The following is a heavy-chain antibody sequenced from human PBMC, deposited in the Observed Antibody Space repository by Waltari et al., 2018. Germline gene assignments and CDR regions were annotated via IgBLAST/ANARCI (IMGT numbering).Heavy chain of an antibody. J-gene: IGHJ4*02. V-gene: IGHV4-39*01. CDR3: ARSYYDFWSGFDY. CDR2: FYYSGST. CDR1: GGSISSSSYY. D-gene: IGHD3-3*01. Sequence: QLQLQESGPGLVKPSETLSLTCTVSGGSISSSSYYWGWIRQPPGKGLEWIGSFYYSGSTYYNPSLKSRVTISVDTSKNQFSLKLSSVTAADTAVYYCARSYYDFWSGFDYWGQGTLVTVSS.